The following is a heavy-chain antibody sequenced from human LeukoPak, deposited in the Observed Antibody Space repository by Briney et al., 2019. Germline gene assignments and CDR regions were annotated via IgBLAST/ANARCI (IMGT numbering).Heavy chain of an antibody. CDR3: ARDKKTDDYGDYWPWVVDY. Sequence: GGSLRLSCAASGFISSNYWMSWVRQAPGKGLEWVADIKQDGTQKYYVGSVEGRFTISRDNAKNSLYLQMNSLRVEDTAVYYCARDKKTDDYGDYWPWVVDYWGQGTLVTVSS. CDR2: IKQDGTQK. J-gene: IGHJ4*02. CDR1: GFISSNYW. D-gene: IGHD4-17*01. V-gene: IGHV3-7*05.